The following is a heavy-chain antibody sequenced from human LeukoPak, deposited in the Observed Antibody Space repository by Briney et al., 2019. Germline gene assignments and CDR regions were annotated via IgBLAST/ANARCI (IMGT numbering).Heavy chain of an antibody. V-gene: IGHV4-4*07. D-gene: IGHD2-2*01. CDR1: GDSISTYY. J-gene: IGHJ4*02. Sequence: KPSETLSLTCTVSGDSISTYYWSWLRQPAGRGLEWIGRIYTSGSTNYNPSLKSRVTMSVDTSKNQFSLKLSSVTAADTAVYYCARLSCSSTSCYSFDYWGQGTLVTVSS. CDR2: IYTSGST. CDR3: ARLSCSSTSCYSFDY.